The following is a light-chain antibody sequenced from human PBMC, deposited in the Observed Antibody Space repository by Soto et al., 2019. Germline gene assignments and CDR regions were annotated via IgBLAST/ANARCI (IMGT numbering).Light chain of an antibody. Sequence: DIQMTQSPSSLSASVGDRVTITCRASQNIGRFLTWYQQEPGKAPKLLIYVVSTLQSGVPSRFSGSGSGTDFTLTISSLQPEDFATYYCQQSYSTPLTFGGGTKVDIK. J-gene: IGKJ4*01. CDR1: QNIGRF. CDR3: QQSYSTPLT. V-gene: IGKV1-39*01. CDR2: VVS.